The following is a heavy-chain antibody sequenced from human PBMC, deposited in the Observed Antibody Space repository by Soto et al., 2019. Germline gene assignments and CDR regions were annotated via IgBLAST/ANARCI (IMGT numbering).Heavy chain of an antibody. CDR1: GGSFSGYY. J-gene: IGHJ6*02. V-gene: IGHV4-34*01. CDR3: ARSPFWSGYYLYYYGMDV. Sequence: SETLSLTCAVYGGSFSGYYWSWIRQPPGKGLEWIGEINHSGSTNYNPSLKSRVTISVDTSKNQFSLKLSSVTAADTAVYYCARSPFWSGYYLYYYGMDVWGQGTTVTVSS. D-gene: IGHD3-3*01. CDR2: INHSGST.